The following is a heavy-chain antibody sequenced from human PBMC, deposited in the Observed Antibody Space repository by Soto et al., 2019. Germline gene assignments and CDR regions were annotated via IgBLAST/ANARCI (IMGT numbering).Heavy chain of an antibody. V-gene: IGHV1-46*01. J-gene: IGHJ4*02. D-gene: IGHD7-27*01. CDR1: GYIFTNYY. CDR2: INPSGGST. CDR3: ARDLTSGDY. Sequence: QVQLVQSGAEVKNPGASVKLSCKASGYIFTNYYIHWVRQAPGQGLEWMAIINPSGGSTKYAQKFQGRVTLARDTFTNTVYMELSSLRSEDTAIYYWARDLTSGDYGGQGTLVTVSS.